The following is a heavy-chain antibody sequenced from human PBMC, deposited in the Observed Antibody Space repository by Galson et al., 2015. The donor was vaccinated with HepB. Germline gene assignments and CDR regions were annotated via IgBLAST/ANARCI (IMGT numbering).Heavy chain of an antibody. D-gene: IGHD6-19*01. CDR1: GDSISSSSYY. CDR3: ATGKSRSGWYGRYYFDY. J-gene: IGHJ4*02. Sequence: LSLTCSVSGDSISSSSYYWGWIRQPPVQGLEWLGSVYYSGSTYYNPSLKSRVTISVDTSENQFSLKLTSVPAADTAVYYCATGKSRSGWYGRYYFDYWGQGTLVTVSS. V-gene: IGHV4-39*01. CDR2: VYYSGST.